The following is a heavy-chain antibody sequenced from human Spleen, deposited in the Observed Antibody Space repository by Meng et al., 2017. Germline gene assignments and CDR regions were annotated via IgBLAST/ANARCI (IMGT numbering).Heavy chain of an antibody. CDR1: GFTFSTYA. CDR2: ILYDGGNK. CDR3: ARAANYIDGSVDY. Sequence: GESLKISCEASGFTFSTYAIHWVRQAPGKGLEWVALILYDGGNKYYADSVRGRFTISRDNSKNTLFLQMNSLRPEDTAVYYCARAANYIDGSVDYWGQGTLVTVSS. J-gene: IGHJ4*02. V-gene: IGHV3-30*14. D-gene: IGHD3-10*01.